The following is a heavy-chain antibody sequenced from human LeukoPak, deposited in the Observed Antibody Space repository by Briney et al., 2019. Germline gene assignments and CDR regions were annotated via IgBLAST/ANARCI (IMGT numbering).Heavy chain of an antibody. Sequence: GGSLRLSCADSGFLFSSSWMAWVRQAPGRGLEWLANINQDGSAKTCVDSVKGRFTISRDNAKNSLYLQMNSLRAEDTAMYYCARDSGYNAFDYWGQGTLVTVSS. CDR3: ARDSGYNAFDY. V-gene: IGHV3-7*05. J-gene: IGHJ4*02. D-gene: IGHD5-12*01. CDR1: GFLFSSSW. CDR2: INQDGSAK.